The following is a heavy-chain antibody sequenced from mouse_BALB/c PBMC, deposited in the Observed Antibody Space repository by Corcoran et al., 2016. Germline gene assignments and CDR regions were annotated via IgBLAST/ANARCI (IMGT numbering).Heavy chain of an antibody. D-gene: IGHD1-1*02. V-gene: IGHV9-3-1*01. J-gene: IGHJ4*01. Sequence: QIQLVQSGPELKKPGETVKISCKASGYTFTNYGMNWVKQAPGKGLKWMGWINTYTGEPTYADDFKGRFAFSLETSASTAYLQINNLKNEDTAKYFCAPGGAMDYWGQGTSVTVSS. CDR1: GYTFTNYG. CDR2: INTYTGEP. CDR3: APGGAMDY.